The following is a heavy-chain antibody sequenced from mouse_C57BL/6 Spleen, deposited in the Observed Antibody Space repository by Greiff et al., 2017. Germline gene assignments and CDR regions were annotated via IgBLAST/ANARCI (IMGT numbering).Heavy chain of an antibody. CDR2: IYPGDGDT. CDR3: ARVGNWFFDY. CDR1: GYAFSSSW. V-gene: IGHV1-82*01. Sequence: VQPQQSGPELVKPGASVKISCKASGYAFSSSWMNWVKQRPGKGLEWIGRIYPGDGDTNYNGKFKGKATLTADKSSSTAYMQLSSLTSEDSAVYFCARVGNWFFDYWGQGTTLTVSS. J-gene: IGHJ2*01. D-gene: IGHD2-1*01.